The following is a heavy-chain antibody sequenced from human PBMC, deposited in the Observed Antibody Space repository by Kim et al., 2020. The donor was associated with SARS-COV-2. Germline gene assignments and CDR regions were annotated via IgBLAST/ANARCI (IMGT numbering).Heavy chain of an antibody. Sequence: GASLKISCKGSGYSFTSYWIGWVRQMPGKGLEWMGIIYPGDSDTRYSPSFQGQVTISADKSISTAYLQWSSLKASDTAMYYCARGRYDFWSGYYTAEHYYYYYGMDAWGQGTTVTVSS. CDR2: IYPGDSDT. J-gene: IGHJ6*02. CDR3: ARGRYDFWSGYYTAEHYYYYYGMDA. V-gene: IGHV5-51*01. D-gene: IGHD3-3*01. CDR1: GYSFTSYW.